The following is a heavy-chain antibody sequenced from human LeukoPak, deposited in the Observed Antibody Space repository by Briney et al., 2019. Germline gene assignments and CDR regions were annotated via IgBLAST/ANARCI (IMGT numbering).Heavy chain of an antibody. D-gene: IGHD6-13*01. Sequence: SETLSLTCVVSGGSVRDNYWSWIRQPPGKGLEWIAEIHHSGTIKYSPSLQSRVTISMDTSKNQFSLKLSSLTAADTAVYYCSSHVSAAAGGRWGPGTLVTISS. V-gene: IGHV4-34*01. CDR3: SSHVSAAAGGR. CDR2: IHHSGTI. CDR1: GGSVRDNY. J-gene: IGHJ4*02.